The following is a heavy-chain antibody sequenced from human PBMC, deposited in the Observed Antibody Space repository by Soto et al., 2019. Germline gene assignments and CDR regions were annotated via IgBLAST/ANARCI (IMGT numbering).Heavy chain of an antibody. CDR1: GFTFSDFW. J-gene: IGHJ4*02. D-gene: IGHD6-6*01. CDR3: ARWPRLLDS. Sequence: GGSLRLSCAASGFTFSDFWMNWVRQAPGKGLEWVAYISADGRETNHVDSVKGRFTISRGNAKNSVYLQMNSLRAEDTAVYYCARWPRLLDSWGQGTLVTVSS. V-gene: IGHV3-7*01. CDR2: ISADGRET.